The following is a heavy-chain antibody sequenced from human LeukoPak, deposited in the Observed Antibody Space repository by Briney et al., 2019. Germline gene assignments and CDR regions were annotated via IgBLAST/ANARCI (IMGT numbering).Heavy chain of an antibody. CDR2: ISSSSNYI. J-gene: IGHJ4*02. CDR1: GFTFSTYS. V-gene: IGHV3-21*01. D-gene: IGHD4-11*01. CDR3: ASELTTSAY. Sequence: GGSLRLSCAASGFTFSTYSMNWVRQAPGKGLEWVSSISSSSNYIYYADSVKGRFTISRDNAKNSLYLQMSSLRDEDTAVYYCASELTTSAYWGQGTLVTVSS.